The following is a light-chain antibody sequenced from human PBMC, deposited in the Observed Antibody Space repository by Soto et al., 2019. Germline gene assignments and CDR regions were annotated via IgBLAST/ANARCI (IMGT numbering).Light chain of an antibody. CDR3: QQYHYWPPFT. V-gene: IGKV3-15*01. CDR1: QSVSSH. CDR2: DTS. J-gene: IGKJ4*01. Sequence: EIVMTQSPATLSVSPGEGASLSCRASQSVSSHLAWYQQTPGQAPRLLIYDTSTRATGIPARFSGSGSGTEFTLTLSSLQSADFAVYYCQQYHYWPPFTFGGGTKVEIK.